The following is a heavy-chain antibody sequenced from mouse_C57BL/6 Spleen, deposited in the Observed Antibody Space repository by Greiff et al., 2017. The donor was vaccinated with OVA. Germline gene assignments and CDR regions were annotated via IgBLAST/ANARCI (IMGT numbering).Heavy chain of an antibody. D-gene: IGHD1-1*01. CDR3: TRALITTVVLDV. V-gene: IGHV5-9-1*02. Sequence: DVMLVESGEGLVKPGGSLKLSCAASGFTFSSYAMSWVRQTPEKRLEWVAYISSGGDYIYYADTVKGRFTISRDNARNTLYLQMSSLKSEDTAMYYCTRALITTVVLDVWGTGTTVTVSS. CDR2: ISSGGDYI. J-gene: IGHJ1*03. CDR1: GFTFSSYA.